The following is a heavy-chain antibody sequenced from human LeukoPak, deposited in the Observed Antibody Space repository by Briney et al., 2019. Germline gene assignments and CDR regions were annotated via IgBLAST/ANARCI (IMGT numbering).Heavy chain of an antibody. CDR1: GYTFTSYY. V-gene: IGHV1-46*01. Sequence: ASVKVSCKASGYTFTSYYMHWVRQAPGQGLEWMGIINPSGRSTSYAQKFQGRVTMTRDTSTSTVYMELSSLRSEDTAVYYCARQLWQTHDAFDIWGQGTMVTVSS. CDR3: ARQLWQTHDAFDI. J-gene: IGHJ3*02. CDR2: INPSGRST. D-gene: IGHD5-18*01.